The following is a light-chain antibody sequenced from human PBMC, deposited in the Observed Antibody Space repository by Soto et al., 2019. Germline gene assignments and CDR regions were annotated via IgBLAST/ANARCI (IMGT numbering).Light chain of an antibody. J-gene: IGKJ2*01. CDR3: QQYGSSPPYT. Sequence: EIVLTQSPGTLSLSPGERATLSCRASQSVTSSHLAWYQQKPGQAPRLLIYGASSRATGIPDRFSGSGSGTDFTLTIGRLEPEDFAVYYCQQYGSSPPYTFGQGTKLEIK. CDR1: QSVTSSH. CDR2: GAS. V-gene: IGKV3-20*01.